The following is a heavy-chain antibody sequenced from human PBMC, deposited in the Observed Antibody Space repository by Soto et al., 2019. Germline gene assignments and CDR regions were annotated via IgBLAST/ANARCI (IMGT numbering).Heavy chain of an antibody. V-gene: IGHV4-30-4*01. Sequence: SETLSLTCSVSGGSVSGVDYFWSWIRQSPGKGLEWIGYIYYTGITHLNPSLKSRLTMAVDTSKNEFSLKLTSVSAADTAVYFCAREERKGIISWFDPWGQGTPVTVSS. CDR3: AREERKGIISWFDP. D-gene: IGHD2-21*01. CDR2: IYYTGIT. CDR1: GGSVSGVDYF. J-gene: IGHJ5*02.